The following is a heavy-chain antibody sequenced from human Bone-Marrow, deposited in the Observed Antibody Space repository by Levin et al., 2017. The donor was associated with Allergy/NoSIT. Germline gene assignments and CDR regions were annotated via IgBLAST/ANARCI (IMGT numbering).Heavy chain of an antibody. J-gene: IGHJ6*02. CDR1: GFSLTTPGVG. CDR3: AHSPAVFRDSSYPNYYYAMDV. V-gene: IGHV2-5*02. CDR2: VYWDDDK. D-gene: IGHD2-8*01. Sequence: KESGPTLVKPTQTLTLTCNYSGFSLTTPGVGVAWIRQSPGKALEWLAFVYWDDDKRYSPFLKSRLSLTQDTSKNQVVLTMTDMDPVDTATYFCAHSPAVFRDSSYPNYYYAMDVWGQGTTVTVSS.